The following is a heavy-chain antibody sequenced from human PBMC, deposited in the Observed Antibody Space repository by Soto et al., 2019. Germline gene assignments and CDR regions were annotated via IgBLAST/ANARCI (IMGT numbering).Heavy chain of an antibody. J-gene: IGHJ4*01. V-gene: IGHV3-30*03. Sequence: QVRLVESGGGVVQPGRSLRLSCAASGFIFSTYGMNWVRQAPGKGLQWVAVVSDDGYTTYYAESVKGRFTVSRDSSKNTRYLQMSNRRIEETAVYYCTREAHHVVAPAAYTFAYWGHGTLVTVSS. CDR1: GFIFSTYG. CDR3: TREAHHVVAPAAYTFAY. CDR2: VSDDGYTT. D-gene: IGHD2-2*01.